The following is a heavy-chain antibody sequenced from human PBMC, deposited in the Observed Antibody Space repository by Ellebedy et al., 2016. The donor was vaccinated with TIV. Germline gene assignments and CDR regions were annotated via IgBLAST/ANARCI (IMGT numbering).Heavy chain of an antibody. J-gene: IGHJ3*02. CDR2: VNPNSGDT. CDR3: AREDAFDI. V-gene: IGHV1-8*02. CDR1: GYTFTNYN. Sequence: AASVKVSCKASGYTFTNYNINWVRQSPGQGLEWMGWVNPNSGDTDYAQKFRDRVTMTRDTSTNTAYLELSSLRSEDTAVYYCAREDAFDIWGQGTMVTVSS.